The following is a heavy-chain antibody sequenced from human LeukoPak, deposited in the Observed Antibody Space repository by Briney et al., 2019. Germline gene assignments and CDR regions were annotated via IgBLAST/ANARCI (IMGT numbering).Heavy chain of an antibody. CDR3: AKHPYSSGWYNFDY. J-gene: IGHJ4*02. V-gene: IGHV3-33*06. D-gene: IGHD6-19*01. CDR2: IWYDGSNK. CDR1: GFTFSNYG. Sequence: SGGSLRLSCAASGFTFSNYGMHWVRQAPGKGLEWVAVIWYDGSNKYYGDSVKGRFTISRDNSKNTLYLQMNSLRAEDTAVYYCAKHPYSSGWYNFDYWDQGTLVTVSS.